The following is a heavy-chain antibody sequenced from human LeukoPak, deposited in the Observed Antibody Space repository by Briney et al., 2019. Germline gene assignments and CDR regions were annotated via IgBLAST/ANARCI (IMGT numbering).Heavy chain of an antibody. Sequence: GGSLRLSCAGSGFTFSAYWMTWVRQAPGKGLEWVANIKQDGSQKYYVDSVKGRFTISRDNAKNSVYLQMNSLRAEDTAVYYCARDLSQHFDWLLSRDTWGQGTLVTVSS. D-gene: IGHD3-9*01. CDR3: ARDLSQHFDWLLSRDT. CDR1: GFTFSAYW. J-gene: IGHJ5*02. CDR2: IKQDGSQK. V-gene: IGHV3-7*04.